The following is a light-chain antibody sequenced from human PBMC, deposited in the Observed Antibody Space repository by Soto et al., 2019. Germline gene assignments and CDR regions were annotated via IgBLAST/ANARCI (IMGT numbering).Light chain of an antibody. V-gene: IGKV3-20*01. CDR3: QQYGSSGT. CDR1: QSVSSSY. Sequence: EIVLTQYPGTLSLSPGERATLSCRASQSVSSSYLAWYQQKPGQAPRLLIYGVSTRATGVPARFSGSGSGTDFTLTISRLEPEDFAVYYCQQYGSSGTFGQGTKVDI. CDR2: GVS. J-gene: IGKJ1*01.